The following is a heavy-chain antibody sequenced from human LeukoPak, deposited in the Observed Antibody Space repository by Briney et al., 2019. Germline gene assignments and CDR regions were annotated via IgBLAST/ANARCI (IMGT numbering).Heavy chain of an antibody. Sequence: GGSLRLSCAASGFAFSNYAMSWVRQAPGKGLEWVATVSGIGDNTHYADSVKGRFTISRDNSKNMVFLQMTSLRVEDTAVYYCAKVPSNGGNSDDFWGQGTQVTVSS. V-gene: IGHV3-23*01. CDR3: AKVPSNGGNSDDF. J-gene: IGHJ4*02. CDR1: GFAFSNYA. D-gene: IGHD2-8*01. CDR2: VSGIGDNT.